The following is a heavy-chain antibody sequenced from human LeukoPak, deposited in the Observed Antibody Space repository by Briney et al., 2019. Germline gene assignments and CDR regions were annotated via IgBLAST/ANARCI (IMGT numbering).Heavy chain of an antibody. CDR2: INLDGSEK. CDR3: ARGWLSD. CDR1: GFTLSAYW. V-gene: IGHV3-7*04. Sequence: VGSLRLSCAASGFTLSAYWMSWVRQAPGKGLEWVAIINLDGSEKFYVDSVKGRFTISRDNGKNSLYLQINSLRAEDTAVYYCARGWLSDWGQGTLVTVSS. D-gene: IGHD3-22*01. J-gene: IGHJ4*02.